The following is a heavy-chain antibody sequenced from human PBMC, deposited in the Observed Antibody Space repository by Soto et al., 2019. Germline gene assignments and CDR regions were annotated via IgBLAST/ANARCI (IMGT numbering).Heavy chain of an antibody. CDR1: CVTFSSYA. CDR2: ISAYNSNT. D-gene: IGHD2-15*01. CDR3: AREEAYWSGGSCYHIDY. J-gene: IGHJ4*02. Sequence: GATVEVSCKSPCVTFSSYAMSSLQHSPGQWLEWMGWISAYNSNTSYAQKLQGRVTMTTDTSTSTAYMELRSLRSDDTAVYYCAREEAYWSGGSCYHIDYWGEGILVTVSS. V-gene: IGHV1-18*01.